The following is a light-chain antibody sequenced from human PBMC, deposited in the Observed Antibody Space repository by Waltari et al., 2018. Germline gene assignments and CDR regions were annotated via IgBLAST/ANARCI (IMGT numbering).Light chain of an antibody. CDR3: QQYNNGVT. CDR2: GGS. CDR1: QRVGSK. V-gene: IGKV3-15*01. Sequence: EIVMTQSPATLSVSPGDRPALSSRASQRVGSKLAWFQQKPGQAPRLLIFGGSTRATGMSVRFSGSGSGTEFTLTISSLQSEDFALYYCQQYNNGVTFGGGTKVEIK. J-gene: IGKJ4*01.